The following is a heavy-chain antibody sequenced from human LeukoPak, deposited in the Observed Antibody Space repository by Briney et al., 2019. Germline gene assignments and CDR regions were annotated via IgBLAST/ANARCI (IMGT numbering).Heavy chain of an antibody. D-gene: IGHD3-10*01. CDR2: INWNGGST. CDR3: ARDNYYGSGSYAYYYGMDV. J-gene: IGHJ6*02. CDR1: GFTFDDYG. Sequence: PGGSLRLSCAASGFTFDDYGMSWVRQAPGKGLEWVSGINWNGGSTGYADSVKGRFTISRDNAKTSLYLQMNSLKPEDTALYYCARDNYYGSGSYAYYYGMDVWGQGTTVTVS. V-gene: IGHV3-20*04.